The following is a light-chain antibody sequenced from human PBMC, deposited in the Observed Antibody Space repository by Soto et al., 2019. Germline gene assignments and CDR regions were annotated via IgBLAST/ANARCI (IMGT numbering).Light chain of an antibody. CDR2: EVN. CDR3: ASFRSGTILV. J-gene: IGLJ6*01. CDR1: RSDIGDSNF. V-gene: IGLV2-14*01. Sequence: QSALTQPASVSGSPGQSVTISCTGPRSDIGDSNFISWYQQSPGKAPRLLIYEVNNRPSGVSRRFSGSKAGNTASLTFSGLLEDDEADYFCASFRSGTILVFGSGTQLTVL.